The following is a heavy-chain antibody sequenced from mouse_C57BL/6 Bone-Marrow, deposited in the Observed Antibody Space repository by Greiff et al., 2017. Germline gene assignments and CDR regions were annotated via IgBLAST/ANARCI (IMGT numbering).Heavy chain of an antibody. CDR3: ARAKYYYGSRYIDV. CDR1: GYTFTSYG. V-gene: IGHV1-81*01. Sequence: QVQLQQSGAELARPGASVKLSCKASGYTFTSYGISWVKQRTGQGLEWIGEIYPRSGNTYYNEKFKGKATLTADKSSRTAYMELRSLTSEDSAVSFCARAKYYYGSRYIDVWGRGTTVTVSA. J-gene: IGHJ1*03. CDR2: IYPRSGNT. D-gene: IGHD1-1*01.